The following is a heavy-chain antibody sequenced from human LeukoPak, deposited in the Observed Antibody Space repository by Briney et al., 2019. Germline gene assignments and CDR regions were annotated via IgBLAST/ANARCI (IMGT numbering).Heavy chain of an antibody. V-gene: IGHV3-30*04. D-gene: IGHD2-2*03. CDR1: GFTFSNHA. CDR2: ISDDGSSK. CDR3: ARVDDLDAFDI. J-gene: IGHJ3*02. Sequence: PGRSLRLSCVTSGFTFSNHAMHWVRQGPGKGLEWVVVISDDGSSKFYADSVKGRFTIFRDNSKNTLFLQINSLRPEDTAVYYCARVDDLDAFDIWGQGILVTVSS.